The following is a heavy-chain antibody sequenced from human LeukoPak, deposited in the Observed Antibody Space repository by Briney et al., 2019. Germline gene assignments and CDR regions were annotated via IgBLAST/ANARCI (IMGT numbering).Heavy chain of an antibody. Sequence: PSETLPLTCTVSGGSISSSSYYWGWIRQPPGKGLEWIGSIFYSGDTYYNASLKSRVTISVDTSKKHFSLKLTSVTSADTAVYYCARRTSGGGLFDYWGQGTLVTVSS. CDR2: IFYSGDT. D-gene: IGHD3-10*01. V-gene: IGHV4-39*02. J-gene: IGHJ4*02. CDR1: GGSISSSSYY. CDR3: ARRTSGGGLFDY.